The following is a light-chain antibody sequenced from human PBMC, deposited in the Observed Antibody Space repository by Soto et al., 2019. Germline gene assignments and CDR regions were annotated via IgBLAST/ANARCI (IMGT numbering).Light chain of an antibody. CDR1: ASDIGGYTF. Sequence: QSALTQPPSASGSPGQSVAISCTGTASDIGGYTFVYWYQQHPGKAPKLLIYDVNKSPSGVPDRFSVSKSGNTASLTVSGLQDEDEDAYYCSEHGGTNTYVFGTGTKLTVL. J-gene: IGLJ1*01. V-gene: IGLV2-8*01. CDR3: SEHGGTNTYV. CDR2: DVN.